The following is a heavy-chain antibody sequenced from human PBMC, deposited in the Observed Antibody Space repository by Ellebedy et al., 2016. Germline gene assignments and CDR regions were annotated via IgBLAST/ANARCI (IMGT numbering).Heavy chain of an antibody. Sequence: GGSLRLSCKGSGYYTFSDFWIGWVRQKPGKGLEWMGIIYPGDSDTRYSPSFQGQVTISADKSITTAYLQWSSLEASDTAMYYCARKVKEWPGYFDYWGQGTLVTVSS. D-gene: IGHD3-3*01. CDR1: GYYTFSDFW. J-gene: IGHJ4*02. CDR2: IYPGDSDT. CDR3: ARKVKEWPGYFDY. V-gene: IGHV5-51*01.